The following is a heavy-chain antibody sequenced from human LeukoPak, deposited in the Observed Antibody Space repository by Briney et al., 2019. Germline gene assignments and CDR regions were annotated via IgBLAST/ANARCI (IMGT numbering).Heavy chain of an antibody. CDR1: GYTFTGYY. D-gene: IGHD3-16*01. Sequence: GASVKVSCKASGYTFTGYYMHWVRQAPGQGLEWMGWISPNSGGTNYAQKFQGRVTMTRDTSISTAYMELSRLRSDDTAVYYCAKNCGYGALWGVSYWGQGTLVTVSS. V-gene: IGHV1-2*02. CDR3: AKNCGYGALWGVSY. J-gene: IGHJ4*02. CDR2: ISPNSGGT.